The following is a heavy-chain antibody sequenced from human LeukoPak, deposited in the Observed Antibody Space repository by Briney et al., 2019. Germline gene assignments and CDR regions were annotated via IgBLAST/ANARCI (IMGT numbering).Heavy chain of an antibody. CDR3: ARVFWETVNTGYYSDF. Sequence: PGGSLRLSCAVSGFTFSSYWMSWVRQAPGKGLEWISSITSDSSNIFYANSVRGRFTISRDNANNALHLQMNSLRAEDTAVYYCARVFWETVNTGYYSDFWGPGTLVTVSS. D-gene: IGHD3-22*01. V-gene: IGHV3-21*01. CDR2: ITSDSSNI. J-gene: IGHJ4*02. CDR1: GFTFSSYW.